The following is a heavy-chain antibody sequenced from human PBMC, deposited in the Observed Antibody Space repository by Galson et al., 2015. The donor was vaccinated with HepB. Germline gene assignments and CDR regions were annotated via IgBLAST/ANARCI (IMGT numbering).Heavy chain of an antibody. Sequence: SLRLSCAASGFTFSSYSMNWVRQAPGKGLEWVSSISSSSSYIYYADSVKGRFTISRDNAKNSLYLQMNSLRAEDTAVYYCAREGYSSGFVDYWGQGTLVTVSS. V-gene: IGHV3-21*01. CDR3: AREGYSSGFVDY. CDR1: GFTFSSYS. CDR2: ISSSSSYI. D-gene: IGHD6-19*01. J-gene: IGHJ4*02.